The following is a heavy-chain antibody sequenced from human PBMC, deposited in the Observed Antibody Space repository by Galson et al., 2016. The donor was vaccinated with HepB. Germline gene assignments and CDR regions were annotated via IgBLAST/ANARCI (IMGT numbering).Heavy chain of an antibody. V-gene: IGHV4-4*02. J-gene: IGHJ6*02. CDR1: GGSISSNNW. D-gene: IGHD2-15*01. CDR3: AVTAWCYAGGCSTFGV. Sequence: SETLSLTCAVSGGSISSNNWWSWLRQSSDKGLEWIGELSQSGRTNYNPSLKSRVTMSVDKPKNQFSLNLTSVTAADTAVYFCAVTAWCYAGGCSTFGVWGQGTTVTVSS. CDR2: LSQSGRT.